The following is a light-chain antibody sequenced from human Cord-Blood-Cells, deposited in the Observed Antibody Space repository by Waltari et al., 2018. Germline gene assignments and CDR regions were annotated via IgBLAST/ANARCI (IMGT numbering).Light chain of an antibody. V-gene: IGLV2-14*01. CDR1: SSDVGGYND. CDR2: DVS. Sequence: QSALTQPASVSGSPGHSITIPLPGTSSDVGGYNDVSWYQQHPGKAPKLRIYDVSNRPSGVSNRFSGSKSGNTASLTISGLQAEDEADYYCSSYTSSSTLEVFGTGTKVTVL. J-gene: IGLJ1*01. CDR3: SSYTSSSTLEV.